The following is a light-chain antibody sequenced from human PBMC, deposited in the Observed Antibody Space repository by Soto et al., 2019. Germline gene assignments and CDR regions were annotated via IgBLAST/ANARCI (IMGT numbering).Light chain of an antibody. J-gene: IGLJ2*01. Sequence: QLVLTQSSSASASLGSSVKLTCTLSSGHSTYIIAWHQQQPGKAPRYLMKLEGSGSYNKGSGIPDRFSGSSSGADRYLTLSNLQFEDEADYYCETWDTNVVVFGGGTQLTVL. V-gene: IGLV4-60*02. CDR1: SGHSTYI. CDR3: ETWDTNVVV. CDR2: LEGSGSY.